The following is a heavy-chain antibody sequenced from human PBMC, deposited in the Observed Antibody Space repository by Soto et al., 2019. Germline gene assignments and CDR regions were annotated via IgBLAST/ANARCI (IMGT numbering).Heavy chain of an antibody. V-gene: IGHV3-13*05. J-gene: IGHJ6*02. CDR2: ISAAGDP. CDR1: GFTFRNYD. Sequence: EVQLVESGGGLVQPGGSLRLSCEASGFTFRNYDMHWVRQGTGKGLEWVSGISAAGDPDYADSVEGRFTISRENAQNSFFLQMNSLTVGDTAVYYCASTDRDFYGLDVWGQGTMVIVSS. CDR3: ASTDRDFYGLDV.